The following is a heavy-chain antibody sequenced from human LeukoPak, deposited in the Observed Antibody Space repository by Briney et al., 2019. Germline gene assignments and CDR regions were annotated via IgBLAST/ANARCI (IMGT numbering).Heavy chain of an antibody. V-gene: IGHV1-46*01. J-gene: IGHJ4*02. D-gene: IGHD3-3*01. Sequence: GASVKVSCKASGYTFTGYYMHWVRQAPGQGLEWMGIINPSGGSTSYAQKFQGRVTMTRDTSTSTVYMELSSLRSEDTAVYYCARAITIFGVVTHLHFDYWGQGTLVTVSS. CDR1: GYTFTGYY. CDR2: INPSGGST. CDR3: ARAITIFGVVTHLHFDY.